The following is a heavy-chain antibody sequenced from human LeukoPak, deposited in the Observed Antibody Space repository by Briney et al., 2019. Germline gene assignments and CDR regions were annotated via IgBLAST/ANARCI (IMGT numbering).Heavy chain of an antibody. D-gene: IGHD6-13*01. CDR3: ATGGDTSSARGYYAMDV. Sequence: SETLTLTCTVSGGSTSSYYWSWIRQPAGKGLEWIGRIYSSGYTNYNPSLKSRVTMSVDTSKNQFSLKVSSVTAADTAVYYCATGGDTSSARGYYAMDVWGQGTTVTVSS. J-gene: IGHJ6*02. CDR2: IYSSGYT. CDR1: GGSTSSYY. V-gene: IGHV4-4*07.